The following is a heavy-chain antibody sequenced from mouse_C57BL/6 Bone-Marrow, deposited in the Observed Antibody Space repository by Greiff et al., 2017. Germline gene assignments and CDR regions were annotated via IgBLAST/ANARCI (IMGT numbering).Heavy chain of an antibody. CDR1: GFTFSDFY. CDR2: SRNKANDYTT. J-gene: IGHJ4*01. Sequence: EVKVVESGGGLVQSGRSLRLSCATSGFTFSDFYMEWVRQAPGKGLEWIAASRNKANDYTTEYSASVKGRFIVSRDTSQSILYLQMNALRAEDTAIYYCARDAEDGYYHAMDYWGQGTSVTVSS. D-gene: IGHD2-3*01. CDR3: ARDAEDGYYHAMDY. V-gene: IGHV7-1*01.